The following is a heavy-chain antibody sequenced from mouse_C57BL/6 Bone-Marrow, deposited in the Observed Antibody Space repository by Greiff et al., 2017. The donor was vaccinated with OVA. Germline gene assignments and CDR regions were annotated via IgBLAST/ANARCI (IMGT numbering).Heavy chain of an antibody. CDR3: ARSEADVGYYVDYFDY. J-gene: IGHJ2*01. V-gene: IGHV1-55*01. Sequence: QVQLQQPGAELVKPGASVKMSCKASGYTFTSYWIPWVKQRPGQGLEWIGDIYPGSGSTNYNEKFKSKATLTVDTSSSTAYMQLSSLTSEDSAFYYSARSEADVGYYVDYFDYWGQGTTLTVSS. D-gene: IGHD2-3*01. CDR1: GYTFTSYW. CDR2: IYPGSGST.